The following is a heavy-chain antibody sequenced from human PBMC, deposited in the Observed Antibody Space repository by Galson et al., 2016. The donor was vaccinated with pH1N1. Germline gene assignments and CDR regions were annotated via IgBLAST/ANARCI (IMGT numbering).Heavy chain of an antibody. CDR3: TAYNWGSPFDD. J-gene: IGHJ3*01. Sequence: SLRLSCSASGFTFNNYWMYWVRQAPGKGLVWVSRISPDGTDTLNADSVRGRFTITRDNSKNTLFLQMNSLGAEDTAMYYCTAYNWGSPFDDWGQGAMVTV. CDR1: GFTFNNYW. V-gene: IGHV3-74*01. CDR2: ISPDGTDT. D-gene: IGHD7-27*01.